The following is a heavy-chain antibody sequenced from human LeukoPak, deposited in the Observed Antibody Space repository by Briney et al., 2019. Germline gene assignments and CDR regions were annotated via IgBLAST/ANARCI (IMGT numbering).Heavy chain of an antibody. CDR2: INHSGST. CDR3: ARGRRNWFDP. V-gene: IGHV4-34*01. CDR1: GGSFSGYY. J-gene: IGHJ5*02. Sequence: SETLSLTCAVYGGSFSGYYWSWIRQPPGKGLEWIGEINHSGSTNYNPSLKSRVTISVDTSKNQFSLKLSSVTAADTAVYYCARGRRNWFDPWGQGTLVTVSS.